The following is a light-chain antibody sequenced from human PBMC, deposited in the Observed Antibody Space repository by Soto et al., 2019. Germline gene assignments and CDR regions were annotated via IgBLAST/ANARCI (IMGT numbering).Light chain of an antibody. CDR1: QSVSSY. CDR3: QQRSNWPT. J-gene: IGKJ5*01. V-gene: IGKV3-11*01. CDR2: DAS. Sequence: DIVLTQSPVTLSLSPGERATLSCRASQSVSSYLAWYQQKPGQAPRLLIYDASNRATGIPARFSGSGSGTDFTLTISSLEPEDFAVYYCQQRSNWPTFGQGTRLEI.